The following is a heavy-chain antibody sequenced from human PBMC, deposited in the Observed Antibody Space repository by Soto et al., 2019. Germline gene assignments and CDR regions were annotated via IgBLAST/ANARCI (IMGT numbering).Heavy chain of an antibody. V-gene: IGHV3-11*06. CDR2: ISGSSRNT. Sequence: GVLRLSCAASGFTLRDYYMSWIRQAPGKGLEWISYISGSSRNTIYADSVLGRFTISRDNGKNSLYLQMNSLSAEDTAVYYCAREDSSGYPAADYWGQGTQVTVSS. CDR1: GFTLRDYY. J-gene: IGHJ4*02. CDR3: AREDSSGYPAADY. D-gene: IGHD3-22*01.